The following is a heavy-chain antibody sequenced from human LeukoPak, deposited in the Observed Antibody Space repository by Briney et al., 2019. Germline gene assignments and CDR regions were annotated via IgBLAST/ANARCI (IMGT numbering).Heavy chain of an antibody. Sequence: GGSLRLSCAASGFTFSSYWMHWVRQAPGKGLVWVSRINSDGSSTSYADSVKGRFTISRDNAKNTLYLQMNSLRAEDTAVYYCARDLYDFWSGPHGAFDIWGQGTMVTASS. CDR3: ARDLYDFWSGPHGAFDI. J-gene: IGHJ3*02. V-gene: IGHV3-74*01. CDR1: GFTFSSYW. CDR2: INSDGSST. D-gene: IGHD3-3*01.